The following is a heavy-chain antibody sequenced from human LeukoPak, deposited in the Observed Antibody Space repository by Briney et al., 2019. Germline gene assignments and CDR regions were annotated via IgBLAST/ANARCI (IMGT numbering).Heavy chain of an antibody. Sequence: SETLSLTCTVSGGSITSNNYYWSWIRQPAGKGLEWIGRIYTSGSTNYNPSLKSRVTMSVDTSKNQFSLKLSSVTAADTAVYYCARDGGYEIFDYWGQGTLVTVSS. D-gene: IGHD5-12*01. V-gene: IGHV4-61*02. CDR1: GGSITSNNYY. CDR3: ARDGGYEIFDY. J-gene: IGHJ4*02. CDR2: IYTSGST.